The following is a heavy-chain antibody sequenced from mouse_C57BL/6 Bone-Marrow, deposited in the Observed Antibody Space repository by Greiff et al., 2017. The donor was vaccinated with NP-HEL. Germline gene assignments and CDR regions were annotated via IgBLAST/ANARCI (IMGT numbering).Heavy chain of an antibody. CDR3: TGGSRDY. D-gene: IGHD1-1*01. V-gene: IGHV6-3*01. CDR2: IRLKSDNYAT. Sequence: EVKLEESGGGLVQPGGSMKLSCVASGFTFRNYWMHWVRQSPEKGLEWVAQIRLKSDNYATHYAESVKGRFTISRDDSKSSVYLQMNNLRAEDTGIYYCTGGSRDYWGQGTTLTVSS. CDR1: GFTFRNYW. J-gene: IGHJ2*01.